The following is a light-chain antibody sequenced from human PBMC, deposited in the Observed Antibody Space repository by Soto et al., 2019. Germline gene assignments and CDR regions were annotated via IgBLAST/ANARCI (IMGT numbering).Light chain of an antibody. CDR2: AAS. CDR1: QSVTSSY. J-gene: IGKJ1*01. V-gene: IGKV3-20*01. Sequence: EIGLTQSPGTLSLSPGERATLSCRASQSVTSSYLAWYQQKPGQSPKLLIYAASSRATGTPDRFSGSGSGTDFTLTISRLEPEDFAVYFCQQYGSSPWTFGQGTKVEIK. CDR3: QQYGSSPWT.